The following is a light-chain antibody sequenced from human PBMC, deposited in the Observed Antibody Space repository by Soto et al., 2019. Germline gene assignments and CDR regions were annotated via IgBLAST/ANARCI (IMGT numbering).Light chain of an antibody. V-gene: IGKV3-11*01. J-gene: IGKJ3*01. CDR3: QQRSNWPFFT. CDR1: QSVSSY. Sequence: EIVLTQSPATLSLSPGERASLSCRASQSVSSYLAWYQQKPGQAPRLLIYDASSRATGIPARFSGSGSETNFTLTITSLEPEDFAVYYCQQRSNWPFFTFGPRPKVGIK. CDR2: DAS.